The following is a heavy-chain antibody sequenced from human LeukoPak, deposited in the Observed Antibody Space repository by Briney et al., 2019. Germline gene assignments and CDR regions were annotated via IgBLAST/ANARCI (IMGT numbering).Heavy chain of an antibody. D-gene: IGHD5-24*01. CDR2: IYYSGST. Sequence: SETLSLTCTVSGGSISSNTHYWAWIRQPPGKGLEWIGSIYYSGSTYYNPSLKSRVTISVDTSKNQFSLKLSSVTAADTAVYYCAKYGDGYNPIDYWGQGTLVTVSS. CDR3: AKYGDGYNPIDY. V-gene: IGHV4-39*01. CDR1: GGSISSNTHY. J-gene: IGHJ4*02.